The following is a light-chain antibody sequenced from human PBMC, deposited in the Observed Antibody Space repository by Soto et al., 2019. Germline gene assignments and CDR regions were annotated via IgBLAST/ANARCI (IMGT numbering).Light chain of an antibody. Sequence: EVVLTQSPGTLSLSPGERVTLSCRASQSVASSYLAWYQQKPGRAPRLLFYGASSRATGIPDRFSGSGSGTDFTLTISRLEPEDFAVYYCQQYNNWPWTFGQGTKVDIK. V-gene: IGKV3-20*01. CDR2: GAS. CDR3: QQYNNWPWT. J-gene: IGKJ1*01. CDR1: QSVASSY.